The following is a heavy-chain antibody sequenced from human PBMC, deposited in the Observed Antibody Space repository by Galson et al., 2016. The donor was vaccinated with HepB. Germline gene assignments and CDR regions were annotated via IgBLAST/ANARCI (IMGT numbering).Heavy chain of an antibody. J-gene: IGHJ4*02. CDR2: IRSKTNSYAT. V-gene: IGHV3-73*01. CDR1: GFTFSDST. Sequence: SLRLSCAASGFTFSDSTMHWVRQASGKGLEWVGRIRSKTNSYATAYAASVKGRFTISRDDSKNTAYLQMNSLKTEDTAVYYCTRPGRYYDFWDYWGQGTLVTISS. CDR3: TRPGRYYDFWDY. D-gene: IGHD3-3*01.